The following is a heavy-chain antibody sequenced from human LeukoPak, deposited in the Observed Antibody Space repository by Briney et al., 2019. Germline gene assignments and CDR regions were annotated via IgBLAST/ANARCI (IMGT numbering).Heavy chain of an antibody. Sequence: SETLSLTCTVSGGSISSSSYYWGWIRQPPGKGLEWIGSIYYSGSTYYNPSLKSRVTISVDTSKNQFSLKLSSVTAADTAVYYCARVLTTVTRNWYFDLWGRGTLVTVSS. CDR2: IYYSGST. V-gene: IGHV4-39*01. CDR1: GGSISSSSYY. CDR3: ARVLTTVTRNWYFDL. J-gene: IGHJ2*01. D-gene: IGHD4-17*01.